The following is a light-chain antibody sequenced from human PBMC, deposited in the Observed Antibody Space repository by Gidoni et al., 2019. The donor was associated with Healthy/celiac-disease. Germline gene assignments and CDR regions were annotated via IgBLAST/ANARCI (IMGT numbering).Light chain of an antibody. J-gene: IGLJ2*01. CDR1: KLGYKY. CDR3: QAWDSSPGRV. V-gene: IGLV3-1*01. Sequence: ASITCSGDKLGYKYACWYQQKPGQSPVLLIYQDSKRPSGIPERFSGSNSGNTATLTISGTQAMDEADYYCQAWDSSPGRVFGGGTKLTVL. CDR2: QDS.